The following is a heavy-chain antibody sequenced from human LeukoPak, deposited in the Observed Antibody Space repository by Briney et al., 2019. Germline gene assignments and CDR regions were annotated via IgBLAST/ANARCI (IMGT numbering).Heavy chain of an antibody. Sequence: PSETLSLTCTVSGGSISSYYWSWIRQPPGKGLEWIGYIYYSGSTNYNPSLKSRVTISVDTSKNQFSLKLSSETAADTAVYYCARQIVVPAAMKGYYYYYGMDVWGQGTTVTVSS. J-gene: IGHJ6*02. CDR2: IYYSGST. CDR1: GGSISSYY. CDR3: ARQIVVPAAMKGYYYYYGMDV. D-gene: IGHD2-2*01. V-gene: IGHV4-59*08.